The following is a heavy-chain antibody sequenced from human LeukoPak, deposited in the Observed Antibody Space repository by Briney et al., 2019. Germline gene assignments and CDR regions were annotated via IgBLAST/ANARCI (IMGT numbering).Heavy chain of an antibody. V-gene: IGHV3-23*01. D-gene: IGHD1-26*01. CDR3: AKGSGSYSFRWYFDL. CDR1: GFTFSSYA. J-gene: IGHJ2*01. Sequence: GGSLRLSCAASGFTFSSYAMSWVRQAPGKGLEWVSSISGSGGSTYYADSVKGRFTISRDNSKNTLYLQMNSLRAEDTAVYYCAKGSGSYSFRWYFDLWGRGTLVTVSS. CDR2: ISGSGGST.